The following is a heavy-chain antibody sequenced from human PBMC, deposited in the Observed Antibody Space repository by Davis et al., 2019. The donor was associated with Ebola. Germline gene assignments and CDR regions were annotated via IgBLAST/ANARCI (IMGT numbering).Heavy chain of an antibody. CDR2: LYTSGST. V-gene: IGHV4-4*07. CDR1: AGSTSSYY. CDR3: ASGGLEQIYYFDY. J-gene: IGHJ4*02. D-gene: IGHD1/OR15-1a*01. Sequence: LTLSCIVSAGSTSSYYWSWIRQPAGRELDWIRCLYTSGSTSYNPSLKSRVSMSVDTSKNQFSLKLSSVTAADTAVYYCASGGLEQIYYFDYWGQGTLVTVSS.